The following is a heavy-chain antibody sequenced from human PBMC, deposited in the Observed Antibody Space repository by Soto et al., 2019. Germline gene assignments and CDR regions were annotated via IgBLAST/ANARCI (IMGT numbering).Heavy chain of an antibody. CDR1: GFTFSNYW. V-gene: IGHV3-74*01. D-gene: IGHD3-10*01. CDR2: ISPDGTIP. CDR3: ARLRGDSFEI. J-gene: IGHJ3*02. Sequence: EVQLVESGGGLVQPGGSLRLSCAGSGFTFSNYWMHWVRQAPGKGLLWVSTISPDGTIPDYTESVKGRLAISRANAKSTLFLQINSLRPEDTAVYYCARLRGDSFEIWGQGTMVTVSS.